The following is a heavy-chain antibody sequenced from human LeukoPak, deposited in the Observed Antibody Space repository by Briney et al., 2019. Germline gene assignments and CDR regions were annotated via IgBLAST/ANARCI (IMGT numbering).Heavy chain of an antibody. J-gene: IGHJ4*02. CDR2: IYTSGGT. D-gene: IGHD2-21*02. CDR3: ARVRRVTASFLSVGFHLDD. V-gene: IGHV4-4*07. CDR1: GGSISSGY. Sequence: PSETLSLPCTVSGGSISSGYWMWLRQPAGKGLEWIGRIYTSGGTRYNPSLRGRVTMSAVTSKNQYAQKLSAVTAADTAGYYCARVRRVTASFLSVGFHLDDWGQGTLVTVSS.